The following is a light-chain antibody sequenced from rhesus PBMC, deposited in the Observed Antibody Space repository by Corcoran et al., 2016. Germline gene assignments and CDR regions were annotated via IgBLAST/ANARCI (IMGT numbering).Light chain of an antibody. CDR1: QAISSF. CDR2: YAT. V-gene: IGKV1-25*01. Sequence: DIQMTQSPSSVSASVGDRVTITCRASQAISSFLAWYQQKPGESPRLLFYYATTLKKGVPSRFSGSGSGTDFTLTISSLQPEDFATYYCQQYYTFPYNFGQGTKVEIK. J-gene: IGKJ2*01. CDR3: QQYYTFPYN.